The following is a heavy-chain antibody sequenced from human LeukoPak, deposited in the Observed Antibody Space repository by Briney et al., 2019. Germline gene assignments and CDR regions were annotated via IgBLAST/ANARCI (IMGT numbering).Heavy chain of an antibody. D-gene: IGHD6-6*01. V-gene: IGHV4-34*01. CDR2: ISHSGST. J-gene: IGHJ4*02. CDR1: GGSFSGYY. Sequence: SETLSLTCAVYGGSFSGYYWSWIRQPPGKRLEWIGEISHSGSTSYNPSLKSRVTISVDTSKNQFSLNLSSVTAADTAVYYCARGDVAARLAYWGQGTLVTVSS. CDR3: ARGDVAARLAY.